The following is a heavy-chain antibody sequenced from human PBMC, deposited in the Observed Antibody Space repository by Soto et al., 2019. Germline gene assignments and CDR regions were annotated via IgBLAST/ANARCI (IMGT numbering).Heavy chain of an antibody. CDR2: IHSDGSST. J-gene: IGHJ3*01. Sequence: EVQLLESGGGLVQPGASLRLSCAASGFTFSYYWMHWVRQAPGMGLVWVSRIHSDGSSTTYADSVKGRFTISRDNARNSRNLQGTGLRAEATAGYYCAGGGRGSFGLWGRGTVVTVSS. CDR1: GFTFSYYW. CDR3: AGGGRGSFGL. V-gene: IGHV3-74*01. D-gene: IGHD1-26*01.